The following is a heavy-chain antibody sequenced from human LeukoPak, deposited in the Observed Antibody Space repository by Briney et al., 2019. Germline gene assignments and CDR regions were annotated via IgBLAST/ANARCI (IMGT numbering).Heavy chain of an antibody. V-gene: IGHV4-61*01. CDR1: VGAVSSCRYY. Sequence: SETLSLTCTVSVGAVSSCRYYWRWIRQPPVKGLAWIGYIYYSGGTNYNPSLKSRVTISVDTSQNQVSLNRRSVTAADTAVYYCVTMVPPQYSYGSSFDHWGQGTLVTVSS. CDR2: IYYSGGT. D-gene: IGHD5-18*01. J-gene: IGHJ4*02. CDR3: VTMVPPQYSYGSSFDH.